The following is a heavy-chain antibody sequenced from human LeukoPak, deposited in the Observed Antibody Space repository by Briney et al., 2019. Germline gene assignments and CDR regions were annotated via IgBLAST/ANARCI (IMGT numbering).Heavy chain of an antibody. Sequence: GGSLRLSCAASGFTFSSYWMSWVRQAPGKGLEWVANIKQDGSEKYYVDSVKGRFTISRGNAKNSLYLQMNSLRAEDTAVYYCARDPIGYSSGWYGDYWGQGTLVTVSS. CDR1: GFTFSSYW. CDR2: IKQDGSEK. V-gene: IGHV3-7*01. CDR3: ARDPIGYSSGWYGDY. D-gene: IGHD6-19*01. J-gene: IGHJ4*02.